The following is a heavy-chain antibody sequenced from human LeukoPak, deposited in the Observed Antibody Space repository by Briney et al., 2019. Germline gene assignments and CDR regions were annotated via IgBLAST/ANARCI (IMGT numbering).Heavy chain of an antibody. CDR1: GFTFSSYA. Sequence: GGSLRLSCAASGFTFSSYAMSWVRQAPGKGLEWVSSISSSSSYIYYADSVKGRFTISRDNSKNTLYLQMNSLRAEDTAVYYCANTSPKSIAARRGLDYWGQGTLVTVSS. J-gene: IGHJ4*02. D-gene: IGHD6-6*01. V-gene: IGHV3-21*01. CDR2: ISSSSSYI. CDR3: ANTSPKSIAARRGLDY.